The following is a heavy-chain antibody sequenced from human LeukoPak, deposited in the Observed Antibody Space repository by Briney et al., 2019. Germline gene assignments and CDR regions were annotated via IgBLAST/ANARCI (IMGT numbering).Heavy chain of an antibody. J-gene: IGHJ4*02. Sequence: SETLSLTCAVYGGSFSGYYWSWFRQPPGKGLEWIGEINHSGSTNYNPSLKSRVTISVDTSKNQFFLEVSSVTAADTAVYYCARGRYTSSWSSYWGQGTLVTVSS. CDR2: INHSGST. V-gene: IGHV4-34*01. D-gene: IGHD6-13*01. CDR3: ARGRYTSSWSSY. CDR1: GGSFSGYY.